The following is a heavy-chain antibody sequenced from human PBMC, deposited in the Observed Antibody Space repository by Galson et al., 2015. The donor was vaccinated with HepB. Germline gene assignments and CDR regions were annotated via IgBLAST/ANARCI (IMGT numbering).Heavy chain of an antibody. V-gene: IGHV3-11*06. CDR1: GFTFSDYY. CDR3: ARGSAYYDSSGFHSFDS. D-gene: IGHD3-22*01. Sequence: SMRLSCAASGFTFSDYYMSWIRQAPGKGLEWLSYISHSTLYTNYADSVKGRITIARDNARNSLYLQLHSLRSEDTAVYYCARGSAYYDSSGFHSFDSWGQGTLVTVSS. J-gene: IGHJ4*02. CDR2: ISHSTLYT.